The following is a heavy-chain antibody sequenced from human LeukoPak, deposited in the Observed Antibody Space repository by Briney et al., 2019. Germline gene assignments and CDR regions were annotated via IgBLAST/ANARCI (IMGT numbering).Heavy chain of an antibody. CDR3: ASMIRGVIVPYFEY. V-gene: IGHV1-69*13. Sequence: ASVKVSCKASRGTFSSYTISWVRQAPGQGLEWMGGIIPIFGTANYAQKFQGRVTITADESTGTAYMELSSLRSEDTAVYYCASMIRGVIVPYFEYWGQGTLVTVSS. CDR2: IIPIFGTA. D-gene: IGHD3-10*01. CDR1: RGTFSSYT. J-gene: IGHJ4*02.